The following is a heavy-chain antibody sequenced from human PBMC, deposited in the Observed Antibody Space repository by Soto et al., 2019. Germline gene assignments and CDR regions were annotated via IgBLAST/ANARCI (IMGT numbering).Heavy chain of an antibody. Sequence: SETLSLSCTVSGGSISSGGYYWSWIRQHPGKGLEWIGYIYYSGSTYYNPSLKSRVTISVDTSKNQFPLKLSSVTAADTAVYYCARDRKDYDFWSGPYYYYGMDVWGQGTTVTVSS. CDR3: ARDRKDYDFWSGPYYYYGMDV. CDR1: GGSISSGGYY. J-gene: IGHJ6*02. V-gene: IGHV4-31*03. D-gene: IGHD3-3*01. CDR2: IYYSGST.